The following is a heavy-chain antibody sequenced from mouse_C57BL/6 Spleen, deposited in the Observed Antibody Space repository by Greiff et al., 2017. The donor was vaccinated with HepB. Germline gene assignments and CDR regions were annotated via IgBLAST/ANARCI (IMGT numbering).Heavy chain of an antibody. D-gene: IGHD2-4*01. J-gene: IGHJ3*01. Sequence: EVKLMESGGGLVKPGGSLKLSCAASGFTFSSYAMSWVRQTPEKRLEWVATISDGGSYTYYPDNVKGRFTISRDNAKNNLYLQMSHLKSEDTAMYYCAREADDYDWFAYWGQGTLVTVSA. CDR3: AREADDYDWFAY. CDR1: GFTFSSYA. CDR2: ISDGGSYT. V-gene: IGHV5-4*01.